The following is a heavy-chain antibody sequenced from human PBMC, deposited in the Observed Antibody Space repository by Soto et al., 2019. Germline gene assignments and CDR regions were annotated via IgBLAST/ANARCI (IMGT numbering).Heavy chain of an antibody. CDR1: GFSLSMSGVG. CDR3: ARGLRYGSSTNCPNSLDP. J-gene: IGHJ5*02. Sequence: GSGPTLVNPTQTLTLTCTFSGFSLSMSGVGVGWIRQPPGKALEWLALIYWDDDKRYSTALKSRLTITKDTSKNQVVLTMTNMDPVDTATYYCARGLRYGSSTNCPNSLDPWGQGTLVAVAS. V-gene: IGHV2-5*02. CDR2: IYWDDDK. D-gene: IGHD2-2*01.